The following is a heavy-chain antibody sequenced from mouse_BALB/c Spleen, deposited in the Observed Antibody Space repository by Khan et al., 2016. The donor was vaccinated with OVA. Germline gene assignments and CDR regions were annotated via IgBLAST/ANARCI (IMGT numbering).Heavy chain of an antibody. V-gene: IGHV3-8*02. CDR1: GDSLTNGY. D-gene: IGHD2-14*01. J-gene: IGHJ3*01. CDR2: IIYTGYT. Sequence: EVQLQESGPSLVKPSQTLSLTCSVTGDSLTNGYWNWIRKFPGNQLEYMGYIIYTGYTYSNPSLKSRLSITRHTSKNQYYLHLNSVTDEDTATYYCARSSYRYAVVYCGQGTLATVSA. CDR3: ARSSYRYAVVY.